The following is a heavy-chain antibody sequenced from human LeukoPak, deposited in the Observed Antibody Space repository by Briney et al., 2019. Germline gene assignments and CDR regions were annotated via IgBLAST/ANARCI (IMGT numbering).Heavy chain of an antibody. CDR2: IIPILGIA. Sequence: GASVKVSCKASGGTFSSYAISWVRQAPGQGLEWMGRIIPILGIANYAQKFQGRVTMTRDTSISTAYMELGRLTSDDTAMYYCARTREYYYGSSSHDKFFDQWGQGTLVTVSS. CDR1: GGTFSSYA. D-gene: IGHD3-10*01. V-gene: IGHV1-69*04. J-gene: IGHJ4*02. CDR3: ARTREYYYGSSSHDKFFDQ.